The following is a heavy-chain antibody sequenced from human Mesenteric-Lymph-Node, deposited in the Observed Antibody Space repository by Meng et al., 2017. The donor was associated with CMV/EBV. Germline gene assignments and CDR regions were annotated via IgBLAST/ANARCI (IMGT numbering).Heavy chain of an antibody. Sequence: GESLKISCAASGFTFSSYAMHWVRQAPGKGLEWVAVISYDGSNKYYADSVKGRFTISRDNSNNTLYLEMNSLRAEDTAVFYCARGGPGGYGGPADFWGQGTLVTVSS. J-gene: IGHJ4*02. CDR3: ARGGPGGYGGPADF. CDR2: ISYDGSNK. D-gene: IGHD5-12*01. CDR1: GFTFSSYA. V-gene: IGHV3-30-3*01.